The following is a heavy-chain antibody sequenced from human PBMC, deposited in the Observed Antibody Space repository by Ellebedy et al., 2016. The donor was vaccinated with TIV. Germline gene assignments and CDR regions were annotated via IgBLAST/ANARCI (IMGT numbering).Heavy chain of an antibody. CDR1: GYTFTGYY. J-gene: IGHJ2*01. CDR2: INPNSGGT. V-gene: IGHV1-2*02. Sequence: ASVKVSCXASGYTFTGYYMHWVRQAPGQGLEWMGWINPNSGGTNYAQKFQGRVTMTRDTSISTAYMELSRLRSDDTAVYYCARRKSTMIVSVGRYFDLWGRGTLVTVSS. CDR3: ARRKSTMIVSVGRYFDL. D-gene: IGHD3-22*01.